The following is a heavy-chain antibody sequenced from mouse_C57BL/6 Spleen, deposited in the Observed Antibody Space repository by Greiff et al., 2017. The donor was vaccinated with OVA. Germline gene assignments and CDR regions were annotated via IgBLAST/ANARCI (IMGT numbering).Heavy chain of an antibody. Sequence: QVQLQQSGAELVKPGASVKISCKASGYAFSSYWMNWVKQRPGKGLEWIGQIYPGDGDTNYNGKFKGKATLTADKSSSTAYMQLSSLTSEDSAVYFCARDELGGNYYAMDYWGQGTSVTVSS. J-gene: IGHJ4*01. D-gene: IGHD4-1*01. CDR3: ARDELGGNYYAMDY. V-gene: IGHV1-80*01. CDR1: GYAFSSYW. CDR2: IYPGDGDT.